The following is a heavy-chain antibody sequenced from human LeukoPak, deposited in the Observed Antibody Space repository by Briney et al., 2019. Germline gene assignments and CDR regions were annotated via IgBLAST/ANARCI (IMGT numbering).Heavy chain of an antibody. V-gene: IGHV3-30*03. CDR3: ARDVTIFYAFDI. J-gene: IGHJ3*02. CDR1: GFTFSSYG. CDR2: ISYDGSNK. D-gene: IGHD3-3*01. Sequence: GGSLRLSCAASGFTFSSYGMHWVRQAPGKGLEWVAVISYDGSNKYYADSVKGRFTISRDNSKNTLYLQMNSLRAEDTAVYYCARDVTIFYAFDIWGQGTMVTVSS.